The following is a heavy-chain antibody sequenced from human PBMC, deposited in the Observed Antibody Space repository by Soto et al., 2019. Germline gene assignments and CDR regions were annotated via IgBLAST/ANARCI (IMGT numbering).Heavy chain of an antibody. CDR3: ARDGAYGGNPRGRWIDY. CDR1: GFTFSSYW. D-gene: IGHD4-17*01. V-gene: IGHV3-74*01. Sequence: EVQLVESGGGLVQPGGSLRLSCAASGFTFSSYWMHWVRQAPGTGLVWVSRINSDGSSTSYADSVKGRFTIYRDNAKNTLYLQMNSLRAEDTAVYYCARDGAYGGNPRGRWIDYWGQGTLVTVSS. J-gene: IGHJ4*02. CDR2: INSDGSST.